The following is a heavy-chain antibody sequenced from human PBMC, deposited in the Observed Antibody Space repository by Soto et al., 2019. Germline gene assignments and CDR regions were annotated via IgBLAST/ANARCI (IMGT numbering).Heavy chain of an antibody. J-gene: IGHJ4*02. CDR3: ARDSPPPRE. CDR1: GYTFTSYH. V-gene: IGHV1-18*01. CDR2: ISAYNGNT. Sequence: QVQLVQSGAEVKKPGASVKVSCKASGYTFTSYHITWVLQAPGQGLELMGWISAYNGNTNYAQKRHCRVTMTTDTSTSQACVELRRMWSDDTAVYYCARDSPPPREWGQGTMVTVYS.